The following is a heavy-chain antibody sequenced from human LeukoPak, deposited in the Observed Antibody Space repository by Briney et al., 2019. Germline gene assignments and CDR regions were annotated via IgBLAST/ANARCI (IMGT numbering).Heavy chain of an antibody. CDR3: ASDGYGGNSALGY. D-gene: IGHD4-23*01. CDR2: IYYSGST. Sequence: SSETLSLTCTVSGGSISSYYWSWIRQPPGKGLEWIGYIYYSGSTNYNPSLKSRVTISVDTSKNQFSLKLSSVTAADTAVYYCASDGYGGNSALGYWGQGTLVTVSS. CDR1: GGSISSYY. J-gene: IGHJ4*02. V-gene: IGHV4-59*01.